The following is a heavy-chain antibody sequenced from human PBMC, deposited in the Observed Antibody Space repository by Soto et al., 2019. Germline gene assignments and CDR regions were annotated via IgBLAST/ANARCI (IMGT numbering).Heavy chain of an antibody. Sequence: TLSLTCTVYGGSISSGGYYWSWIRQHPGKGLEWIGYIYYSGSTYYNPSLRSRVTISVDTSKNQFSLKLSSVTAADTAVYYCARTYYDNWFDPWGQGTLVTVS. D-gene: IGHD3-22*01. J-gene: IGHJ5*02. CDR2: IYYSGST. CDR3: ARTYYDNWFDP. V-gene: IGHV4-31*03. CDR1: GGSISSGGYY.